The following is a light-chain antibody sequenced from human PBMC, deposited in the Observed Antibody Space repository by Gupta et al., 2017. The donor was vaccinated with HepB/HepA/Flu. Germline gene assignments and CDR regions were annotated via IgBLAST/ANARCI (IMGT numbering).Light chain of an antibody. CDR3: QHDTDWPPWT. CDR1: QDIRTS. V-gene: IGKV3-15*01. Sequence: EIVMTQSPATLSVSPGERATLSCWASQDIRTSLAWYQQKPGQAPRLLLFEVSLRDTGVPARFSGSGSGKELTLTSSSRQSEDFASYYFQHDTDWPPWTFGQGTKVEIK. J-gene: IGKJ1*01. CDR2: EVS.